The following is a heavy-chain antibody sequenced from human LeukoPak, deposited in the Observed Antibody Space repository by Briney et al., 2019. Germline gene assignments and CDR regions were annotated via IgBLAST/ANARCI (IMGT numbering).Heavy chain of an antibody. CDR1: GGTLSSYA. J-gene: IGHJ5*02. CDR3: ARASLWFGESVPGDP. D-gene: IGHD3-10*01. CDR2: MNPNSGNT. Sequence: ASVKVSCKASGGTLSSYAISWVRQATGQGLEWMGWMNPNSGNTGYAQKFQGRVTMTRNTSISTAYMELSSLRSEDTAVYYCARASLWFGESVPGDPWGQGTLVTVSS. V-gene: IGHV1-8*01.